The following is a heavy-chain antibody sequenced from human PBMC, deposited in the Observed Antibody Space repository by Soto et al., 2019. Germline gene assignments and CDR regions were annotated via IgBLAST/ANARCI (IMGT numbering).Heavy chain of an antibody. CDR3: AASILYYGMDV. CDR1: GYTFTNYW. V-gene: IGHV5-51*01. Sequence: PEECLSSSCQGSGYTFTNYWIVWVLQMPGKGLEWMGIIYPGDSDTKYNPSFQGQVTISADKSITTTYLRWTSLKASDTAIYYCAASILYYGMDVWGQGTTVTVSS. J-gene: IGHJ6*02. CDR2: IYPGDSDT.